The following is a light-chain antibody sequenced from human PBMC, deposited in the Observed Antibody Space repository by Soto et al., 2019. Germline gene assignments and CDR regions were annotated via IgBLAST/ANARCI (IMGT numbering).Light chain of an antibody. CDR1: QSVTSNY. CDR3: QQYGSSVTGT. V-gene: IGKV3-20*01. J-gene: IGKJ1*01. CDR2: AAS. Sequence: EVVLTQSPGTVSLSPGERATLSCRASQSVTSNYLAWYQQKPGQAPRLLIYAASSRATGIPDRFSGSGSGTDFTLSISRLEPEDFAVYSCQQYGSSVTGTFGHGTKVEIK.